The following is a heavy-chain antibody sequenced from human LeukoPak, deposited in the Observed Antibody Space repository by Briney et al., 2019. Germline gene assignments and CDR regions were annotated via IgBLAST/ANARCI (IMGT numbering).Heavy chain of an antibody. D-gene: IGHD2/OR15-2a*01. CDR3: ARRRLPTWRWFDP. V-gene: IGHV4-61*02. Sequence: SQTLSLTCTVSGGSISSGSYYWSWIRQPAGKGLEWIGRIYTSGSTNYNPSLKSRVTISVDTSKNQFSLKLSSVTAADTAVYYCARRRLPTWRWFDPWGQGTLVTVSS. CDR2: IYTSGST. J-gene: IGHJ5*02. CDR1: GGSISSGSYY.